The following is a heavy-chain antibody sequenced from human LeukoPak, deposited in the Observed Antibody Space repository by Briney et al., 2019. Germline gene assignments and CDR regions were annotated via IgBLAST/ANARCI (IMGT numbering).Heavy chain of an antibody. V-gene: IGHV3-21*01. D-gene: IGHD6-19*01. Sequence: PGGSLRLSCAASGFTFISYSMNWVRQAPGKGLEWVSSISSSSSYIYYADSVKGRFTISRDNAKNSLYLQMNSLRAEDSAVYNCARDSIAVAADLDYWGQGTLVTVSS. CDR3: ARDSIAVAADLDY. J-gene: IGHJ4*02. CDR1: GFTFISYS. CDR2: ISSSSSYI.